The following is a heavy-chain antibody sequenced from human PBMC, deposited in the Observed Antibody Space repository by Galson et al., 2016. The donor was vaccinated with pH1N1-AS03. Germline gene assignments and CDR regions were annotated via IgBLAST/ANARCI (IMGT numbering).Heavy chain of an antibody. CDR2: IYHTGST. D-gene: IGHD3-10*01. Sequence: TLSLTCAVSGGSISSGGYSWSCIRQPPGKGLEWIGSIYHTGSTYYTPSLKSRLTISVDSAKNHFSLKLPSVTAADPAVYYFARDRISLVRGSFYYYGMEVWGQGTTVTVSS. CDR3: ARDRISLVRGSFYYYGMEV. CDR1: GGSISSGGYS. V-gene: IGHV4-30-2*01. J-gene: IGHJ6*02.